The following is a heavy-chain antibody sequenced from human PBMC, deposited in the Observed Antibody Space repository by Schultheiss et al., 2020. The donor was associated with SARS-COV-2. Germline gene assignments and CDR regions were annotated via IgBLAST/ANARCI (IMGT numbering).Heavy chain of an antibody. V-gene: IGHV5-51*01. CDR3: AGLMGDIVVVPAASDYVDYVGDYYYYMDV. J-gene: IGHJ6*03. Sequence: GESLKISCKGSGYSFTSYWIGWVRQMPGKGLEWMGIIYPGDSDTRYSPSFQGQVTISADKSISTAYLQWSSLKASDTAMYYCAGLMGDIVVVPAASDYVDYVGDYYYYMDVWGKGTTVTVSS. CDR2: IYPGDSDT. CDR1: GYSFTSYW. D-gene: IGHD2-2*01.